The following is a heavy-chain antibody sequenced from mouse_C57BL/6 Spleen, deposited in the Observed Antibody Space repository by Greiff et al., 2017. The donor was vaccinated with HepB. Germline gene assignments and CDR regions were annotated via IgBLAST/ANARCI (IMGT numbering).Heavy chain of an antibody. CDR3: AREGMVTGYYYAMDY. J-gene: IGHJ4*01. Sequence: LQQSGPELVKPGASVKISCKASGYSFTDYNMNWVKQSNGKSLEWIGVINPNYGTTSYNQKFKGKATLTVDQSSSTAYMQLNSLTSEDSAVYYCAREGMVTGYYYAMDYWGQGTSVTVSS. D-gene: IGHD2-2*01. V-gene: IGHV1-39*01. CDR2: INPNYGTT. CDR1: GYSFTDYN.